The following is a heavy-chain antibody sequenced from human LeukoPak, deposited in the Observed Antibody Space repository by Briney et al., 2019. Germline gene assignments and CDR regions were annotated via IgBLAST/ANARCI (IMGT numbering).Heavy chain of an antibody. CDR3: ARGGFDILSGSYDAFDV. CDR2: IYSGVNT. J-gene: IGHJ3*01. CDR1: GGSISSGGYY. V-gene: IGHV3-53*01. D-gene: IGHD3-9*01. Sequence: ETLSLTCTVSGGSISSGGYYWSWIRQHPGKGLECVSLIYSGVNTYYADSVRGRFTISRDNSKNTVHLQMKSLRAEDTAVYYCARGGFDILSGSYDAFDVWGQGTMVTVSS.